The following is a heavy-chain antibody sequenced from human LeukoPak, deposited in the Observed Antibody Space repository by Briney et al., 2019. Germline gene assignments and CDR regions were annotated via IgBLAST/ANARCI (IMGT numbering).Heavy chain of an antibody. CDR3: ARVSIFGVVINYYMDV. D-gene: IGHD3-3*01. J-gene: IGHJ6*03. Sequence: SETLSLTCTVSGGSISSSSYYWGWIRQPPGKGLEWIGSIYYSGSTYYNPSLKSRVTISVDTSKNQFSLKLSSVTAADTAVYYCARVSIFGVVINYYMDVWGKGTTVTVSS. V-gene: IGHV4-39*01. CDR2: IYYSGST. CDR1: GGSISSSSYY.